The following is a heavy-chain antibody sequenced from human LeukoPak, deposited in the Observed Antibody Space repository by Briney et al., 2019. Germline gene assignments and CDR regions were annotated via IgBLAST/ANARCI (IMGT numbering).Heavy chain of an antibody. CDR2: IYTSGST. J-gene: IGHJ4*02. V-gene: IGHV4-4*07. CDR3: ARDGEKSGKVAGTIPQLNPHSTYFDY. D-gene: IGHD6-19*01. CDR1: GGSISSYY. Sequence: SETLSLTCTVSGGSISSYYWSWIRQPAGKGLEWIGRIYTSGSTNYNPSLKSRVTMSVDTSKNQFSLKLSSVTAADTAVYYCARDGEKSGKVAGTIPQLNPHSTYFDYWGQGTLVTVSS.